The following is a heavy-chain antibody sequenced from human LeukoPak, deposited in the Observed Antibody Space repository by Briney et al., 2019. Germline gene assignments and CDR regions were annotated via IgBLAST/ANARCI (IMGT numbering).Heavy chain of an antibody. Sequence: SETLSLTCTVSGGSLSSGSYYWSWIRQPAGKGLEWIGRIYTSGSTNYNPSLKSRVTISVDTSKNQFSLKLSSVTAADTAVYYCARDRGVTTDYYYYYGMDVWGQGTTVTVSS. D-gene: IGHD4-11*01. CDR2: IYTSGST. CDR1: GGSLSSGSYY. V-gene: IGHV4-61*02. CDR3: ARDRGVTTDYYYYYGMDV. J-gene: IGHJ6*02.